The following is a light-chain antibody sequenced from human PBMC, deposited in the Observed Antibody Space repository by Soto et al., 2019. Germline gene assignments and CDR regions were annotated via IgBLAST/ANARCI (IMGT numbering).Light chain of an antibody. CDR1: SSNIGAGYD. V-gene: IGLV1-40*01. Sequence: QTVVTQPPSVSGAPGQRVTISCTGSSSNIGAGYDVHWYQQFPGTTPKFLIYGNTNRPSGVPDRFSASKSGTSASLDITGLQAEDEAEYFCQSSDSSLTVVFGGGTKVTVL. CDR2: GNT. J-gene: IGLJ2*01. CDR3: QSSDSSLTVV.